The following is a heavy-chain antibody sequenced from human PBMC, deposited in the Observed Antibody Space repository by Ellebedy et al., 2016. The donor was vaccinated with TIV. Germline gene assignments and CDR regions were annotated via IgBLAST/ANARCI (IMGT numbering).Heavy chain of an antibody. CDR3: ARWGGYSGTFQGPFDF. D-gene: IGHD1-26*01. J-gene: IGHJ4*02. CDR1: GGTFSNSA. CDR2: IIHILDIT. V-gene: IGHV1-69*04. Sequence: AASVKVSCKASGGTFSNSAISWVRQAPGQGLEWMGRIIHILDITNYAQRFQGRVTITADKSTTTAYMELASLTSDDTAVYYCARWGGYSGTFQGPFDFWGQGTLVTVAS.